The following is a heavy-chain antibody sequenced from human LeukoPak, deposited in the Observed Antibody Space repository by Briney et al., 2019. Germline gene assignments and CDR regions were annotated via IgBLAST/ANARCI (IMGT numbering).Heavy chain of an antibody. CDR3: ARHSSVMFDH. V-gene: IGHV4-31*03. CDR1: GGSISSGGYY. Sequence: TLSLTCTVSGGSISSGGYYWSWIRQHPGKGLEWIGYIYYSGSTYYNPSLKSRVTISVDTSKNQFSLKLSSVTAADTAVYYCARHSSVMFDHWGQGTLVTVFS. D-gene: IGHD6-19*01. J-gene: IGHJ4*02. CDR2: IYYSGST.